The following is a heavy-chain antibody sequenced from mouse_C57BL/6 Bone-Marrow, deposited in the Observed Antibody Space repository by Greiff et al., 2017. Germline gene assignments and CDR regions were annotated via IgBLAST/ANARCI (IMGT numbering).Heavy chain of an antibody. V-gene: IGHV14-4*01. J-gene: IGHJ1*03. D-gene: IGHD1-1*01. Sequence: EVQVVESGAELVRPGASVKLSCTASGFNIKDDYMHWVKQRPEQGLEWIGWIDPENGDTEYASKFQGKATITADTSSNTAYLQLSSLTSEDTAVYYCTNITTVVATRWYFDVWGTGTTVTVSS. CDR3: TNITTVVATRWYFDV. CDR2: IDPENGDT. CDR1: GFNIKDDY.